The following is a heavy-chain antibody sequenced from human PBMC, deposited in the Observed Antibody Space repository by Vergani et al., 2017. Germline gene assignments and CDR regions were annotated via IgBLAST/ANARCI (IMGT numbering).Heavy chain of an antibody. D-gene: IGHD6-25*01. CDR3: ARLYGGDSSGSKYFDY. CDR1: GHSFTNYW. V-gene: IGHV5-51*01. J-gene: IGHJ4*02. CDR2: IHPADSAT. Sequence: EVQLVQSGAEVKKPGESLKISCQISGHSFTNYWIGWVRQMPGKGLEWMGIIHPADSATRYSPSFQGQVTISVDKSISTAYLQRSSLRASDSAMYYCARLYGGDSSGSKYFDYWGQGTLVTVSS.